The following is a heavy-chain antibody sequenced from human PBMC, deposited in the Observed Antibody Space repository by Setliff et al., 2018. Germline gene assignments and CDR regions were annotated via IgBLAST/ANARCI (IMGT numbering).Heavy chain of an antibody. J-gene: IGHJ4*02. CDR3: ARVPNFWSGYSDY. D-gene: IGHD3-3*01. Sequence: PGGSLRLSCAASVFSFSTYEMNWVRQAPGKGLEWVSYISSSSSTIYYADSVKGRSTISRDNAKNSLYLQMNSLRAEDTAVYYCARVPNFWSGYSDYWGQGTLVTVS. CDR2: ISSSSSTI. CDR1: VFSFSTYE. V-gene: IGHV3-48*01.